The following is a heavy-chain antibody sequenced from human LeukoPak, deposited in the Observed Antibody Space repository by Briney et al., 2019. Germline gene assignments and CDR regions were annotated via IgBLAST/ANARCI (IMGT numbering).Heavy chain of an antibody. CDR2: IYPGDSDT. D-gene: IGHD3-10*01. CDR3: ARGIGHYYGSGSYGGIDY. Sequence: GESLKISCKGSGYSFTSYWIGWVRPMPGKGLEWIGIIYPGDSDTRYSPSFQGQVTISADKSISTAYLQWSSLKASDTAMYYCARGIGHYYGSGSYGGIDYWGQGTLVTVSS. V-gene: IGHV5-51*01. J-gene: IGHJ4*02. CDR1: GYSFTSYW.